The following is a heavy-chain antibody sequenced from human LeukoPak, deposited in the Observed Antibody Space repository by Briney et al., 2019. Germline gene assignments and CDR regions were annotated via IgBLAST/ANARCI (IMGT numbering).Heavy chain of an antibody. CDR2: IRSSSSYI. J-gene: IGHJ3*02. CDR1: GFTFSAYS. V-gene: IGHV3-21*01. CDR3: ASEVTTDAFEI. D-gene: IGHD4-17*01. Sequence: GGSLRLSCAASGFTFSAYSMNWVRQAPGKGLEWVSYIRSSSSYIDYADSVKGRFTISRDDAKNSLYLQMNSLRAEDTAVYYCASEVTTDAFEIWGQGTMVTVSS.